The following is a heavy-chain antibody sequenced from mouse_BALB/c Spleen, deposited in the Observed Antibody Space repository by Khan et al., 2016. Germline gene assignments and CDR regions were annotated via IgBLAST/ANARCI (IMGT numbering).Heavy chain of an antibody. CDR3: SRSFDYDSFDY. J-gene: IGHJ2*01. D-gene: IGHD2-4*01. CDR2: INPYNGDT. Sequence: VQLQQSGPELVKPGASVKISCKASGYSFTGYFMNWVMQSHGKSLEWIGRINPYNGDTFYNQKFKDKATLTVDKSSTTAHMELRSLASEDSAVYYCSRSFDYDSFDYWGQGTPLTVSS. CDR1: GYSFTGYF. V-gene: IGHV1-20*02.